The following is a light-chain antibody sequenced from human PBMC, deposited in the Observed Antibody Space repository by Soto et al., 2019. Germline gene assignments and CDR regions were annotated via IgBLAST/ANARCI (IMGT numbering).Light chain of an antibody. Sequence: DIQMTQSPSSLSSSVGDIFTITCRASQSISSYLNWYQQKPGKAPKLLIYKASTLKSGVPSRFSGSGSGTEFTLTISSLQPDDFATYYCQHYNSYSEAFGQGTKVDIK. CDR1: QSISSY. CDR3: QHYNSYSEA. V-gene: IGKV1-5*03. J-gene: IGKJ1*01. CDR2: KAS.